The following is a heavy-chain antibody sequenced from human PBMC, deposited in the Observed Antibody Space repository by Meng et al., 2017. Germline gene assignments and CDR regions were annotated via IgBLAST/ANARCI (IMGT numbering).Heavy chain of an antibody. CDR1: GGSISSGGYY. CDR2: IYYSGST. CDR3: AREDGGDGGDYFDY. Sequence: SETLSLTCTVSGGSISSGGYYWSWIRQHPGKGLEWIGYIYYSGSTYYNPSLKSRVTISVDTSKNQFSLKLSSVTAADTAVYYCAREDGGDGGDYFDYWGQGTLVTVSS. J-gene: IGHJ4*02. V-gene: IGHV4-31*03. D-gene: IGHD3-10*01.